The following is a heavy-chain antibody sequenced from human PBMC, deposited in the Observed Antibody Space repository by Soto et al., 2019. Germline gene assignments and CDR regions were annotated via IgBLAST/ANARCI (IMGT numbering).Heavy chain of an antibody. Sequence: GASVKVSCKASGGTFSSYAISWVRQAPGQGLEWMGGIIPIFGTANYAQKFQGRVTITADESTSTAYMELSSLRSEDTAVYYCARDDRSSSFSYYGMDVWGQGTTVTVSS. CDR2: IIPIFGTA. CDR1: GGTFSSYA. V-gene: IGHV1-69*13. CDR3: ARDDRSSSFSYYGMDV. J-gene: IGHJ6*02. D-gene: IGHD6-13*01.